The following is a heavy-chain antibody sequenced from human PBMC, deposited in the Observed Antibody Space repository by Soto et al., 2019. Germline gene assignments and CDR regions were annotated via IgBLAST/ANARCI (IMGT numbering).Heavy chain of an antibody. CDR2: ISAYNGNT. Sequence: ASVKVSCKAAGYNFTTYGISWVRQAPGQGLEWMGWISAYNGNTNYAQKLQGRVTMTTDTSTSTAYMELRSLRSDDTAVYYCARLYSSGWSINWFDPWGQGTLVTVSS. J-gene: IGHJ5*02. D-gene: IGHD6-19*01. CDR3: ARLYSSGWSINWFDP. V-gene: IGHV1-18*01. CDR1: GYNFTTYG.